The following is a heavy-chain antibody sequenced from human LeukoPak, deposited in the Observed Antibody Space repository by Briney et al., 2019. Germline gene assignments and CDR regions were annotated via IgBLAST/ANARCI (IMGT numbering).Heavy chain of an antibody. CDR2: ISYDGSNK. D-gene: IGHD2-15*01. Sequence: PGGSLRLSCAASGFTFSSYAMHWVRQAPGKGLEWVAVISYDGSNKYYADSVKGRFTISRDNSKNTLYLQMNSLRAEDTAVYYCARGPVVVVAAQCFDYWGQGTLVTVSS. V-gene: IGHV3-30-3*01. CDR3: ARGPVVVVAAQCFDY. J-gene: IGHJ4*02. CDR1: GFTFSSYA.